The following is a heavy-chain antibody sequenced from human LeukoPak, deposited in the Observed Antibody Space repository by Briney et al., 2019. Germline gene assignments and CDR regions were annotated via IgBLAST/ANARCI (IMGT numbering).Heavy chain of an antibody. CDR1: GFSFDNFA. D-gene: IGHD3-10*01. Sequence: GGSLRLSCAASGFSFDNFAMHWVRRAPGKGLEWVSGISYNSGGRGYADSVKGRFTISRDNAKNSLYLQMNSLRSEDTALYYCAKDSIGEASGGMDVWGQGTTVTVSS. CDR2: ISYNSGGR. V-gene: IGHV3-9*01. CDR3: AKDSIGEASGGMDV. J-gene: IGHJ6*02.